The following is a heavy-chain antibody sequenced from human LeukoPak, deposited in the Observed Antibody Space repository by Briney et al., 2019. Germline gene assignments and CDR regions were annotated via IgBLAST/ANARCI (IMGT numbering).Heavy chain of an antibody. CDR2: ITSSSDTI. V-gene: IGHV3-48*01. J-gene: IGHJ6*03. D-gene: IGHD5-12*01. Sequence: GGSLRLSCAASGFTFSDYGMNWVRQAPGKGLEWVSHITSSSDTIIYADSVKGRFTISRDNSKNTLYLQMNSLRAEDTAVYYCAKEGPRGGWLRPPYYYYYMDVWGKGTTVTISS. CDR3: AKEGPRGGWLRPPYYYYYMDV. CDR1: GFTFSDYG.